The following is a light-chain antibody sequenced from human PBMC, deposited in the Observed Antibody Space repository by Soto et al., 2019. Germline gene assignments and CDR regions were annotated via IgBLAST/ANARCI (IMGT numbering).Light chain of an antibody. CDR1: NIGRKS. V-gene: IGLV3-21*02. Sequence: SYELTQPPSVSVAPGQTARITCGGSNIGRKSVHWYQQKPGQAPVVVVYDDRDRPSGIPERFSGSKSGTSASLAITGLQAEDEADYYCQAYDYSLTAFVFGGGTKLTVL. CDR2: DDR. CDR3: QAYDYSLTAFV. J-gene: IGLJ3*02.